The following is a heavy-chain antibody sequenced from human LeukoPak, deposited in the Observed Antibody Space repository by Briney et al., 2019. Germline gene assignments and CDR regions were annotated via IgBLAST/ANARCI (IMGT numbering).Heavy chain of an antibody. CDR2: MNPNSGNT. V-gene: IGHV1-8*01. J-gene: IGHJ4*02. CDR3: ARVSVITQYSGSPDYFAS. Sequence: ASVKVSCKASGYTFTSYDINWVRQATGQGLEWMGWMNPNSGNTGYAQKFQGRVTMTTDTSTSTAYMELRSLRSDDTAVYYCARVSVITQYSGSPDYFASWGQGTLITVSS. CDR1: GYTFTSYD. D-gene: IGHD1-26*01.